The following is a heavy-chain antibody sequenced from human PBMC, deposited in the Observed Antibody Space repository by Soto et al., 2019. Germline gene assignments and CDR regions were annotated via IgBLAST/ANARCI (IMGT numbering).Heavy chain of an antibody. Sequence: SETLSLTCAVYGGSFSGYYWSWIRQPPGKGLEWIGEINHSGSTNYNPSLKSRVAISVDTSKNQFSLKLSSVTAADTAVYYCARGQSVWHSRPLYHYYYYYMDVWGKGTTVTVSS. CDR2: INHSGST. V-gene: IGHV4-34*01. J-gene: IGHJ6*03. CDR1: GGSFSGYY. CDR3: ARGQSVWHSRPLYHYYYYYMDV. D-gene: IGHD2-21*02.